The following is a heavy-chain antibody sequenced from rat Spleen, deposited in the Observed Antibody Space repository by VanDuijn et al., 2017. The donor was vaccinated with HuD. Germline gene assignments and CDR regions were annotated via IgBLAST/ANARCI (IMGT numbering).Heavy chain of an antibody. CDR1: GFTFKNYW. D-gene: IGHD4-1*01. CDR2: ISNTGGTT. CDR3: TRERGSGFDY. V-gene: IGHV5-31*01. Sequence: EVQLVESGGGLVQPGRSLKLSCEASGFTFKNYWMTWIRQAPGKGLEWIASISNTGGTTNYPDSVKGRFTVSRDNAKTTLYLQMNSLRSEDTATYYCTRERGSGFDYWGQGTLVTVSS. J-gene: IGHJ3*01.